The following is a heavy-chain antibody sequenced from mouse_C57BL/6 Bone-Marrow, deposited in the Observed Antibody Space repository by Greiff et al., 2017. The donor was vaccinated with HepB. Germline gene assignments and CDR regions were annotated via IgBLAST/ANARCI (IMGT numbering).Heavy chain of an antibody. Sequence: QVQLKESGAELVKPGASVKISCKASGYAFSSYWMNWVKQRPGKGLEWIGQIYPGDGDTNYNGKFKGKATLTADKSSSTAYMQLSSLTSEDSAVYFCARSGDYGSSPFAYWGQGTLVTVSA. J-gene: IGHJ3*01. D-gene: IGHD1-1*01. V-gene: IGHV1-80*01. CDR3: ARSGDYGSSPFAY. CDR1: GYAFSSYW. CDR2: IYPGDGDT.